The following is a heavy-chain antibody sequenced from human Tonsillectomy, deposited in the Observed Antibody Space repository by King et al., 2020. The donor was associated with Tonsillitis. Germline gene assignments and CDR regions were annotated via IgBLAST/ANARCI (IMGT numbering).Heavy chain of an antibody. CDR3: AKDRGTGPNYYFDL. CDR2: MSNSGGST. V-gene: IGHV3-23*04. Sequence: VQLVESGGGLVQPGGALRLSCAASGFPFNSYAMNWVRQAPGKGLEWVSGMSNSGGSTYYADSVKGRFTISRDNSKNTVSLQMNSLRVEDTAVYYCAKDRGTGPNYYFDLWGRGTLVTVSS. D-gene: IGHD1-7*01. J-gene: IGHJ2*01. CDR1: GFPFNSYA.